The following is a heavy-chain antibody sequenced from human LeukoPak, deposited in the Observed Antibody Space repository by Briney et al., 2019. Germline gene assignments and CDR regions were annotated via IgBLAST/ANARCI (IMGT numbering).Heavy chain of an antibody. Sequence: RGGSLRLSCAASGFPFSNHAMSWVRQAPGKGLEWVSAMIGSGSSTYYADSVKGRFTISRDNARNTLFLQMNSLRVEDTAVYYCAKDETHSSGWAPFDSWGQGTLVIVSS. CDR3: AKDETHSSGWAPFDS. CDR1: GFPFSNHA. D-gene: IGHD6-19*01. CDR2: MIGSGSST. V-gene: IGHV3-23*01. J-gene: IGHJ4*02.